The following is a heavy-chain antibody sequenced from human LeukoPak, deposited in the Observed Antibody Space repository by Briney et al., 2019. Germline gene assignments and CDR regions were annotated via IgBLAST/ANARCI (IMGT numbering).Heavy chain of an antibody. CDR3: ATAPIAVAGMGGDY. V-gene: IGHV1-24*01. J-gene: IGHJ4*02. D-gene: IGHD6-19*01. CDR1: GYTLTELS. CDR2: FDPEDGET. Sequence: GASVKVSCKVSGYTLTELSMHWVRQAPGKGLEWMGGFDPEDGETIYAQKFQGRVTMTEDTSTDTAYMELSSLRSEDTAVYYCATAPIAVAGMGGDYWGQGTLVTVSS.